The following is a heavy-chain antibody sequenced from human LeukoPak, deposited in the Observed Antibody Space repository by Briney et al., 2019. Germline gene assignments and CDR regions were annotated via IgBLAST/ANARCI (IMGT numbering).Heavy chain of an antibody. D-gene: IGHD3-16*02. J-gene: IGHJ4*02. CDR3: ARGYDYVWGSHRALGY. V-gene: IGHV4-61*01. CDR2: ISYRGNT. Sequence: SETLSLTCTVSGGSVTSGSYYWSWIRQPPGKELEWIGYISYRGNTNYNPSLKSRVTISVDTSKNQFSLRLSSVTAADTAVYYCARGYDYVWGSHRALGYWGQGTLVTVSS. CDR1: GGSVTSGSYY.